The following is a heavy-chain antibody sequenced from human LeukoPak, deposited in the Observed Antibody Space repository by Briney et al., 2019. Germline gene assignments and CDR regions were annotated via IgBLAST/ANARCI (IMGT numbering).Heavy chain of an antibody. J-gene: IGHJ4*02. D-gene: IGHD1-20*01. Sequence: SETLSLTCTVSGGSISSYYWSWIRQPPGKGLEWIGYIYYSGSTNYNPSLKSRVTISVDTSKNQFSLKLSSVTAADTAVYYCARGHLVTGVDYWGQGTLVTVSS. CDR3: ARGHLVTGVDY. CDR2: IYYSGST. CDR1: GGSISSYY. V-gene: IGHV4-59*08.